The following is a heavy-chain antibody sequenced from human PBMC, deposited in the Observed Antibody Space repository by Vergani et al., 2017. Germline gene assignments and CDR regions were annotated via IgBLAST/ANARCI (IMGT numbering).Heavy chain of an antibody. CDR2: INPSGGST. V-gene: IGHV1-46*01. J-gene: IGHJ4*02. D-gene: IGHD3-22*01. Sequence: QVQLVQSGAEVKKPGASVKVSCKASGYTFTSYYMHWVRQAPGQGLEWMGIINPSGGSTSYAQKFQGIVTMTRDTSTSTVYMELSSLRSEDTAVYYCARDSSGCGFDYWGQGTLVTVSS. CDR3: ARDSSGCGFDY. CDR1: GYTFTSYY.